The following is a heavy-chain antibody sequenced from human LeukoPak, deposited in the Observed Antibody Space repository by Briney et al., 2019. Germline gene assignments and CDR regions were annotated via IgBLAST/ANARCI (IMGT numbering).Heavy chain of an antibody. V-gene: IGHV3-21*01. J-gene: IGHJ2*01. CDR1: GFTFSNYS. CDR2: ISSSSSYK. Sequence: PGGSLRLSCAASGFTFSNYSMNWVRQAPGKGLEWVSSISSSSSYKFYADSVKGRFTISRDNAKNSLYLQMNSLRAEDTAVYYCARDARICGGDCYYGWYFDLWGRGTLVTVSS. D-gene: IGHD2-21*02. CDR3: ARDARICGGDCYYGWYFDL.